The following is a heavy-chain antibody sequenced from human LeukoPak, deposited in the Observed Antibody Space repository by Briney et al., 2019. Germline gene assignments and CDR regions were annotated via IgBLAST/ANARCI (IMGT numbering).Heavy chain of an antibody. D-gene: IGHD3-10*01. V-gene: IGHV4-4*02. CDR2: IYHSGST. CDR3: ARGAKRITMVRGSKGHFDY. Sequence: SETLSLTCGVSGDSISSDNWWSWVRQPPGKGLEWIGEIYHSGSTNYNPSLKSRVTISVDTSKNQFSLKLSSVTAADTAVYYCARGAKRITMVRGSKGHFDYWGQGTLVTVSS. CDR1: GDSISSDNW. J-gene: IGHJ4*02.